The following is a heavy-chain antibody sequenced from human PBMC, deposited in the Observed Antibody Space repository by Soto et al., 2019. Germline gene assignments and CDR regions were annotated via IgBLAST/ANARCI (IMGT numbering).Heavy chain of an antibody. D-gene: IGHD1-20*01. V-gene: IGHV1-3*01. CDR1: GYTFTSYA. Sequence: QVQLVQSGAEVKKPGASVKVSCKASGYTFTSYAMHWVRQAPGQRLEWMGWINAGNGNTKYSQKFQGRVTITRDTSASTADMELSSLRSEDTAVYYCAGSITLAGDYWGQGTLVTVSS. J-gene: IGHJ4*02. CDR3: AGSITLAGDY. CDR2: INAGNGNT.